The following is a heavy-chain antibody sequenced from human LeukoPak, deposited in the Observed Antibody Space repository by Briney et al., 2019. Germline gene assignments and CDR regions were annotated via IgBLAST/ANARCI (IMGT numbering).Heavy chain of an antibody. CDR2: IIPIFGTA. J-gene: IGHJ4*02. CDR1: GGTFSSYA. V-gene: IGHV1-69*05. Sequence: SVKVSCKASGGTFSSYAISWVRQAPGQGLEWMGGIIPIFGTANYAQKFQGRVTITTDESTSTAYMELSSLRSEDTAVYYCARDSVNLGIAAAGNDYRGQGTLVTVSS. D-gene: IGHD6-13*01. CDR3: ARDSVNLGIAAAGNDY.